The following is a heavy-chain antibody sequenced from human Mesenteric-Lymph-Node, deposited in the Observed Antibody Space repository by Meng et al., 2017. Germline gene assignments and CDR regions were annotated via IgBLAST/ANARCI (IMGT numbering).Heavy chain of an antibody. V-gene: IGHV3-21*01. D-gene: IGHD5-18*01. J-gene: IGHJ4*02. CDR1: VFTFSSYT. CDR2: ISSSSNYI. Sequence: EVQLVESGGGPVKPGGSLRLSCAASVFTFSSYTMNWVRRAPGKGLEWVSSISSSSNYIYSADSVKGRFTISRDNAKNSLYLQMNSLRAEDTAVYYCARDTPGLLFDYWGQGTLVTVSS. CDR3: ARDTPGLLFDY.